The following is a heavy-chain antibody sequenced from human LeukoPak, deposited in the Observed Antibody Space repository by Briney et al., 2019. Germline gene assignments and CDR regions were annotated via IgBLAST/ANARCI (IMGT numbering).Heavy chain of an antibody. CDR2: IYYSGST. CDR3: ARDNWNYGSSMDV. V-gene: IGHV4-39*07. CDR1: GGSISSSSYY. J-gene: IGHJ6*02. Sequence: SETLSLTCTVSGGSISSSSYYWGWIRQPPGKGLEWIGSIYYSGSTYYNPSLKSRVTISVDTSKNQFSLKLSSVTAADTAVYYCARDNWNYGSSMDVWGQGTTATVSS. D-gene: IGHD1-7*01.